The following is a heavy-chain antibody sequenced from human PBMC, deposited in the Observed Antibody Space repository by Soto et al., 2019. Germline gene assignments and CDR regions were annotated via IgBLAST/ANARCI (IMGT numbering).Heavy chain of an antibody. D-gene: IGHD5-12*01. CDR2: ISYDGSNR. V-gene: IGHV3-30*03. J-gene: IGHJ4*02. Sequence: RLSCAASGFTFSRFGMHWVRQAPGKGLEWVAVISYDGSNRFYADSVKGRFTISRDNSKKSLYLQMNSLRADDTAVYYCARECVDTVTSITIPFDYWGQGALVTVSS. CDR3: ARECVDTVTSITIPFDY. CDR1: GFTFSRFG.